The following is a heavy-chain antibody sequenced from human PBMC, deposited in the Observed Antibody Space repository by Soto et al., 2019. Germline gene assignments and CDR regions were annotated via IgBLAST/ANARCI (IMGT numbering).Heavy chain of an antibody. CDR3: ARFMDTAMVIDY. CDR1: GGSISSYY. J-gene: IGHJ4*02. Sequence: SETLSLTCTVSGGSISSYYWSWIRQPPGKGLEWIGYIYYSGSTNYNPSLKSRVTISVDTSKNQFSLKLSSVTAADTAVYYCARFMDTAMVIDYWGQGTLVTVSS. CDR2: IYYSGST. D-gene: IGHD5-18*01. V-gene: IGHV4-59*01.